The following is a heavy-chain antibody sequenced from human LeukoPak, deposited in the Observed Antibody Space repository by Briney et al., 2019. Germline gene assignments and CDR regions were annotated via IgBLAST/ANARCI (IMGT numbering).Heavy chain of an antibody. CDR1: GFTFSSYA. CDR3: ARDREFRGSYYFDY. Sequence: GGSLRLSCAASGFTFSSYAMHWVRQAPGKGLEYGSAISSNGGSTYYANSVKGRFTISRDNSKNTLYLQMGSLRAEDMAVYYCARDREFRGSYYFDYWGQGTLVTVSS. CDR2: ISSNGGST. J-gene: IGHJ4*02. D-gene: IGHD1-26*01. V-gene: IGHV3-64*01.